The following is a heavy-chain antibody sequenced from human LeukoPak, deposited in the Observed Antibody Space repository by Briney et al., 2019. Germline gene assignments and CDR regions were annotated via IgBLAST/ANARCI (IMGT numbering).Heavy chain of an antibody. CDR1: GFTFSDYY. Sequence: GGSLRLSCAASGFTFSDYYMSWIRQAPGKGLEWVSYISSSGSTVYYADSVKGRFTISRDNAKNSLYLQMNSLRAEDTAVYYCASVYYGSGSYYLNPWGQGTLVTVSS. CDR3: ASVYYGSGSYYLNP. V-gene: IGHV3-11*01. CDR2: ISSSGSTV. D-gene: IGHD3-10*01. J-gene: IGHJ5*02.